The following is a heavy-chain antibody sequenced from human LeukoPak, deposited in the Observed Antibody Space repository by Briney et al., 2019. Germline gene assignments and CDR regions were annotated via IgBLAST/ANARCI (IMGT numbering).Heavy chain of an antibody. CDR3: AKRSSGTSGYFDS. Sequence: PGGSLRLSCAASGFTFSSYSMSWFRQAPGKGLEWFWAITYSGEYTDYADSVKGRFTISRDNSKNTLYLQMSSLRADDTAVYFCAKRSSGTSGYFDSWGQGTLVTVSS. J-gene: IGHJ4*02. V-gene: IGHV3-23*01. CDR2: ITYSGEYT. CDR1: GFTFSSYS. D-gene: IGHD6-25*01.